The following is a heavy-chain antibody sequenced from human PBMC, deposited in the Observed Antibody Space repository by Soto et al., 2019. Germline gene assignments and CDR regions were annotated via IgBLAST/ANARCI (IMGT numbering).Heavy chain of an antibody. D-gene: IGHD3-3*01. CDR3: ARATPILEWFQMGDYYFDY. CDR1: GFTFSSYA. CDR2: ISYDGSNK. J-gene: IGHJ4*02. Sequence: QVQLVESGGGVVQPGRSLRLSCAASGFTFSSYAMHWVRQAPGKGLEWVAVISYDGSNKYYADSVKGRFTISRDNSKNTLYLQMNSLRAEDTAVYYCARATPILEWFQMGDYYFDYWCQGTLVTVSS. V-gene: IGHV3-30-3*01.